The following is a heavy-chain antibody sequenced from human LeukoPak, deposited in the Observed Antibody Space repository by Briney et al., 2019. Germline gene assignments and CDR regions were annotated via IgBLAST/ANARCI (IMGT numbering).Heavy chain of an antibody. CDR1: GYTFTGYY. D-gene: IGHD3-22*01. CDR3: ARVYYYDSSGYYLDDAFGI. V-gene: IGHV1-2*02. Sequence: ASVKVSCKASGYTFTGYYMHWVRQAPGQGLEWMGWINPNSGGTNYAQKFQGRVTMTRDTSISTAYMELSRLRSDDTAVYYCARVYYYDSSGYYLDDAFGIWGQGTMVTVSS. J-gene: IGHJ3*02. CDR2: INPNSGGT.